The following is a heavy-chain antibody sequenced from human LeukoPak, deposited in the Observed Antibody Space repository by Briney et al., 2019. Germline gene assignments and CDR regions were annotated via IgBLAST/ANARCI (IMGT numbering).Heavy chain of an antibody. CDR1: GFPFDDYP. J-gene: IGHJ6*02. CDR2: NSWNSGSI. Sequence: GSSLRLSCAASGFPFDDYPMHCVRQAPEKGVEGVSGNSWNSGSIGHADSVRGRFTISRDNAKNSLYLQMNSLRAEDTALYHCAKDMGLPGGVHYYYYGMDVWGQGTTVTVSS. V-gene: IGHV3-9*01. D-gene: IGHD2-8*01. CDR3: AKDMGLPGGVHYYYYGMDV.